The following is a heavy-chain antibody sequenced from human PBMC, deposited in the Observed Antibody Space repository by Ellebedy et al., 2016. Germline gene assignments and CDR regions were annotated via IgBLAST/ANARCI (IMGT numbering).Heavy chain of an antibody. V-gene: IGHV3-23*01. CDR1: GFTFSSYA. Sequence: GGSLRLSXAASGFTFSSYAMSWVRQAPGKGLEWVSAISGSGGSTYYADSVKGRFTISRDNSKNTLYLQMNSLRAEDTAVYYCAKSLSRNYGGNSDWFDPWGQGTLVTVSS. J-gene: IGHJ5*02. CDR3: AKSLSRNYGGNSDWFDP. D-gene: IGHD4-23*01. CDR2: ISGSGGST.